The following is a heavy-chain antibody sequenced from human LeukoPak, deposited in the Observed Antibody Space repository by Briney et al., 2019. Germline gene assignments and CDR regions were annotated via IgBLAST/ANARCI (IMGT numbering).Heavy chain of an antibody. CDR1: GFTFSSYG. CDR2: IWYDGSNK. D-gene: IGHD3-22*01. Sequence: GGSLRLSCAASGFTFSSYGMRWVRQAPGKGLEWVAVIWYDGSNKYYADSVKGRFTISRDNSKNTLYLQMNSLRAEDTAVYYCARGNGAYDSSGLFDYWGQGTLVTVSS. V-gene: IGHV3-33*01. J-gene: IGHJ4*02. CDR3: ARGNGAYDSSGLFDY.